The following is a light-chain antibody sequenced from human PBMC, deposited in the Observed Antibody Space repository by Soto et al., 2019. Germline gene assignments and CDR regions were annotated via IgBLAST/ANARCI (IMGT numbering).Light chain of an antibody. V-gene: IGLV1-40*01. Sequence: QSVLTQPPSVSGAPGQRVTISCTGSSSNIGAGYEAHWYQQVPGTAPKLLIYKNNNRPSGVPDRFSGSKSGTSASLAITGLQAEDEAEYYCQSYDSSLSGYVFGTGTKVTVL. CDR2: KNN. J-gene: IGLJ1*01. CDR3: QSYDSSLSGYV. CDR1: SSNIGAGYE.